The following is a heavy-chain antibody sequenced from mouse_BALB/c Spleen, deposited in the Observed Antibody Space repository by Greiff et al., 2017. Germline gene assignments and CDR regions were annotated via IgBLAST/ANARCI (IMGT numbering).Heavy chain of an antibody. CDR3: ARLLRLPLYAMDY. V-gene: IGHV3-2*02. CDR2: ISYSGST. Sequence: VQLQQSGPGLVKPSQSLSLTCTVTGYSITSDYAWNWIRQFPGNKLEWMGYISYSGSTSYNPSLKSRISITRDTSKNQFFLQLNSVTTEDTATYYCARLLRLPLYAMDYWGQGTSVTVSS. D-gene: IGHD1-2*01. CDR1: GYSITSDYA. J-gene: IGHJ4*01.